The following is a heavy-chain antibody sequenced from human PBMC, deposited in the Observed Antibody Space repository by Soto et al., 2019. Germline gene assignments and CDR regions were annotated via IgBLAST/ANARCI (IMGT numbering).Heavy chain of an antibody. V-gene: IGHV4-59*01. J-gene: IGHJ4*02. D-gene: IGHD6-19*01. CDR1: GGSTSTYF. CDR3: ARGSGWLTDY. CDR2: IHHSGST. Sequence: SETLSLTCTVSGGSTSTYFWSWIRQPPGKGLEWIGYIHHSGSTYYNPSLKSRVTISVDTSKNQYSLKLNYVTAADTAVYYCARGSGWLTDYWGQGTQVTVSS.